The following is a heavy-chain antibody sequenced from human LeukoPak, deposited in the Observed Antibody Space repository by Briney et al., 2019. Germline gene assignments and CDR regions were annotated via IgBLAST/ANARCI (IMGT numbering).Heavy chain of an antibody. CDR3: ARRLTQYDCFDP. CDR2: TYYRSTWYN. Sequence: SQTLSLICAISGDSVSSNSVTWNWIRQSPSRGLEWLGRTYYRSTWYNDYAVSVRGRITVNPDTSKNQFSLHLNSVTPEDTAVYYCARRLTQYDCFDPWGQGILVTVSS. CDR1: GDSVSSNSVT. J-gene: IGHJ5*02. D-gene: IGHD2-2*01. V-gene: IGHV6-1*01.